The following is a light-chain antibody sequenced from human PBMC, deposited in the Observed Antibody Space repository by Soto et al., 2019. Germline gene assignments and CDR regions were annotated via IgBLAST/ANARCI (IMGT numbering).Light chain of an antibody. CDR3: SSYTSSYTLI. J-gene: IGLJ2*01. V-gene: IGLV2-14*01. CDR2: EVI. CDR1: SSDVGGFNY. Sequence: QSVLTQPASVSGSPGQSITISCTGTSSDVGGFNYVSWYQHHPGKAPKLMVYEVINRPSGVSNRFSGSKSGNTASLTISGLQAEDEADYYCSSYTSSYTLIFGGGTKLTVL.